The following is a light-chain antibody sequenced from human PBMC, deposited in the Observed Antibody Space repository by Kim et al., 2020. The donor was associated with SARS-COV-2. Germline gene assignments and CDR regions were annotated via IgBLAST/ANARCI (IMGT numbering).Light chain of an antibody. J-gene: IGLJ2*01. CDR1: TSDIGSYQY. CDR3: SSYTASSTLI. Sequence: QSALTQPASVSGSAGQSITISCIGSTSDIGSYQYVSWYQQYPGEAPKLLLFDVNERPSGVSSRFSGSKSGSTASLPISGLQAEDEADYYCSSYTASSTLIFGGGTQLTVL. CDR2: DVN. V-gene: IGLV2-14*03.